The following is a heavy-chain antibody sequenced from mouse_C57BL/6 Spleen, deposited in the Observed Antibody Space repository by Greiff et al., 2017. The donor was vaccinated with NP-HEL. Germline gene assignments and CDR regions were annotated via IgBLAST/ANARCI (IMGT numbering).Heavy chain of an antibody. J-gene: IGHJ1*03. Sequence: EVQVVESGGGLVQPKGSLKLSCAASGFSFNTYAMNWVRQAPGKGLEWVARIRSKSNNYATYYADSVKDRFTISRDDSESMLYLQMNNLKTEDTAMYYCVRSYYGYFDVWGTGTTVTVSS. D-gene: IGHD2-10*01. CDR3: VRSYYGYFDV. CDR1: GFSFNTYA. CDR2: IRSKSNNYAT. V-gene: IGHV10-1*01.